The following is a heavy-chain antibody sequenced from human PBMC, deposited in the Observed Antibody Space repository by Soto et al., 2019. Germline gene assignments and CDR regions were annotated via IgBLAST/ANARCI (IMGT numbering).Heavy chain of an antibody. Sequence: EVQLVESGGGLVKPGGSRRLSCAASGFIFTSAFMSWVRQTPGKGLEWVARIKSKAAGGTIAYAAPVKARFTISSDDFQNTVSLQMDSLKAEDTGLYYCTTGDYWGQGILVTVSS. CDR1: GFIFTSAF. J-gene: IGHJ4*02. CDR2: IKSKAAGGTI. CDR3: TTGDY. V-gene: IGHV3-15*01.